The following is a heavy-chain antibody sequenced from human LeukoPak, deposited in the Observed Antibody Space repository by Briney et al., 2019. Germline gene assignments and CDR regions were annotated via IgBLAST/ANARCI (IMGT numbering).Heavy chain of an antibody. CDR2: INPNSGGT. J-gene: IGHJ4*02. CDR1: GYTFTGYY. V-gene: IGHV1-2*06. CDR3: ASLSSGWPGGVDY. Sequence: GASVKVPCKASGYTFTGYYMHWVRQAPGQGLEWMGRINPNSGGTNYAQKFQGRVTMTRDTSISTAYMELSRLRSDDTAVYYCASLSSGWPGGVDYWGQGTLVTVSS. D-gene: IGHD6-19*01.